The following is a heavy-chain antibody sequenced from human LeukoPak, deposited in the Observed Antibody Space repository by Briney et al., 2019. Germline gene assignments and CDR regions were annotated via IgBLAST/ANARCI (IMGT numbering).Heavy chain of an antibody. CDR3: ARDLEAAAGTGFLGYYYMDV. D-gene: IGHD6-13*01. V-gene: IGHV1-46*01. J-gene: IGHJ6*04. CDR2: INPTCGST. CDR1: GYTFTSYY. Sequence: ASVKVSCKASGYTFTSYYMHWVRQAPGQGLEWMGIINPTCGSTSYAQKFQGRVTMTRDTSTSTVYMELSSLRSEDTAVYFCARDLEAAAGTGFLGYYYMDVWGKGTTVTVSS.